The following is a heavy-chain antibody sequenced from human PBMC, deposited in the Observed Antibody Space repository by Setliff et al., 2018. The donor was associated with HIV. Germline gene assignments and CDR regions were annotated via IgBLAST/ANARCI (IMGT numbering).Heavy chain of an antibody. V-gene: IGHV4-61*02. CDR1: GGSISSGSYY. Sequence: SETLSLTCTVSGGSISSGSYYWSWIRQPAGKGLEWIGRIYSSGSTNYSPSLKSRVTMSLDTSKNQFSLRLSSVTAADTAVYYCATVGVGNYYYGMDVRGQGTTVTVSS. CDR3: ATVGVGNYYYGMDV. J-gene: IGHJ6*02. D-gene: IGHD3-3*01. CDR2: IYSSGST.